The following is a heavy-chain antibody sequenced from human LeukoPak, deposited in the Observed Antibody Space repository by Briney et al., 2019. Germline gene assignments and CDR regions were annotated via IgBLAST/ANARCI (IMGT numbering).Heavy chain of an antibody. CDR3: ARRGRRPFDY. D-gene: IGHD1-1*01. Sequence: KTSETLSLTCTVSGGSVSSGSYYWSWIRQPPGKGLEWIGYIYYSGSTNYNPSLKSRVTISVDTSKNQFSLKLSSVTAADTAVYYCARRGRRPFDYWGQGTLVTVSS. CDR2: IYYSGST. V-gene: IGHV4-61*01. CDR1: GGSVSSGSYY. J-gene: IGHJ4*02.